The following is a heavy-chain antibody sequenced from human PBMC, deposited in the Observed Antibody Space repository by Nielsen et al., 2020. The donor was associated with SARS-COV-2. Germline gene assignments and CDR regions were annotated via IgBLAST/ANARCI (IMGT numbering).Heavy chain of an antibody. CDR3: ARVPPQWLEFDY. J-gene: IGHJ4*02. V-gene: IGHV3-21*01. Sequence: GESLKISCAASGFTFNVYNMNWVRQAPGKGLEWVSSISASGSSIHYADSVKGRFTVSRDNAKNSLTLQMNSLRAEDTAVYYCARVPPQWLEFDYWGQGTLVTVSS. CDR1: GFTFNVYN. CDR2: ISASGSSI. D-gene: IGHD6-19*01.